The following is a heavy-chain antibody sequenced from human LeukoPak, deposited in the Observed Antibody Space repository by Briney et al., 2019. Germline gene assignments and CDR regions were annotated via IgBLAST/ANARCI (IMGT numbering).Heavy chain of an antibody. J-gene: IGHJ4*02. D-gene: IGHD6-13*01. CDR3: ARGRGNSSSWYFDY. Sequence: RPGGSLRLSCAASRFTFSSYWMSWVRQAPGKGLEWVANIKHDGSEKYSVDSVKGRFTISRDNAKNSLYLQMNSLRAEDTAVYYCARGRGNSSSWYFDYWGQGTLATVSS. CDR2: IKHDGSEK. CDR1: RFTFSSYW. V-gene: IGHV3-7*01.